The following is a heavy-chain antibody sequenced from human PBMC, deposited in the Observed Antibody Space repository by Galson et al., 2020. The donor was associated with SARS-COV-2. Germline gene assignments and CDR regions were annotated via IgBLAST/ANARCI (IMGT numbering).Heavy chain of an antibody. V-gene: IGHV3-23*01. CDR2: ISGSGGST. CDR3: AKGGSAAAGRGYYFDY. Sequence: GGSLRLSCAASGFTFSSYAMSWVRQAPGKGLEWVSAISGSGGSTYYADSVKGRFTISRDNSKNTLYLQMNSLRAEDTAVYYCAKGGSAAAGRGYYFDYWGQGTLVTVSS. CDR1: GFTFSSYA. J-gene: IGHJ4*02. D-gene: IGHD6-13*01.